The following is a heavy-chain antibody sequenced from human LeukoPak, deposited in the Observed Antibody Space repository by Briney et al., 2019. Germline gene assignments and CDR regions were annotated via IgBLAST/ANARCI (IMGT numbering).Heavy chain of an antibody. V-gene: IGHV3-74*01. CDR2: INSDGSST. CDR1: GFTFSSYW. Sequence: PGGSLRLSCAASGFTFSSYWMHWVRQAPGKGLVWVSRINSDGSSTSYADSVKGRFTISRDNAKNTLYLQMNSLRAEDTAVYYCARDRLMGATTGLGPDYWGQGTLVTVSS. J-gene: IGHJ4*02. D-gene: IGHD1-26*01. CDR3: ARDRLMGATTGLGPDY.